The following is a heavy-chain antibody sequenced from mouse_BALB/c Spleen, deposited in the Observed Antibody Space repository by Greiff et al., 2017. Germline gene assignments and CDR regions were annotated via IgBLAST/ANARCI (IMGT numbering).Heavy chain of an antibody. Sequence: EVMLVESGPSLVKPSQTLSLTCSVTGDSITSGYWNWIRKFPGNKLEYMGYISYSGSTYYNPSLKSRISITRDTSKNQYYLQLNSVTTEDTATYYCARRGANGNYFDYWGQGTTLTVSS. CDR2: ISYSGST. CDR1: GDSITSGY. CDR3: ARRGANGNYFDY. D-gene: IGHD2-1*01. J-gene: IGHJ2*01. V-gene: IGHV3-8*02.